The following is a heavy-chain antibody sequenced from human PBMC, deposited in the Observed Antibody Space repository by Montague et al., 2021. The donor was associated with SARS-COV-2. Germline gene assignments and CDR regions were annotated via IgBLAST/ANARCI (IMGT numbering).Heavy chain of an antibody. CDR1: GAWNTGAD. Sequence: SETLSLTCSRPGAWNTGADWKSTRLNPSHQLHSYAVFFYNKRKKFNPSLKTRVSMSPDASTNHFSLRLSAVTAADTARYYCARAQNICVIANCVNYFDHWGQGALVTVSS. V-gene: IGHV4-59*01. CDR2: FFYNKRK. D-gene: IGHD3-10*01. CDR3: ARAQNICVIANCVNYFDH. J-gene: IGHJ4*02.